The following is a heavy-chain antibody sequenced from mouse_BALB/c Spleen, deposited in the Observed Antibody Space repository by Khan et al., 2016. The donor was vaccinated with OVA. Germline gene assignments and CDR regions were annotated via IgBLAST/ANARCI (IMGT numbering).Heavy chain of an antibody. CDR1: GFTFSDYG. J-gene: IGHJ4*01. Sequence: EVKLMESGGGLVQPGGSRKLSCAASGFTFSDYGMAWVRQAPGKGPEWVAFISSLAYSIYYADTVTGRFTISRENDKNTLYLEMSRLRSEDTAMYYCARSWAMDYWGQGTSVTVSS. CDR3: ARSWAMDY. CDR2: ISSLAYSI. V-gene: IGHV5-15*02.